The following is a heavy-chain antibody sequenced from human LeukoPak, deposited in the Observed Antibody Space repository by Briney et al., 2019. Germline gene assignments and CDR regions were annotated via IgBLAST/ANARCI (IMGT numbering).Heavy chain of an antibody. CDR3: ASSLPGTDYYYYYGMDV. CDR1: GYTFTSYA. CDR2: INTNTGNP. D-gene: IGHD1-14*01. Sequence: ASVKVSCKASGYTFTSYAMNWVRQAPGQGLEWMGWINTNTGNPTYAQGFTGRFVFSLDTSVSTAYLQISSLKAEDTAVSYCASSLPGTDYYYYYGMDVWGQGTTVTVSS. J-gene: IGHJ6*02. V-gene: IGHV7-4-1*02.